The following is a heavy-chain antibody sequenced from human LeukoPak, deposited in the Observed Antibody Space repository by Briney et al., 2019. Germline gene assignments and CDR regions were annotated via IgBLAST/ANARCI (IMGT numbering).Heavy chain of an antibody. CDR1: GFTFSDSY. V-gene: IGHV3-11*01. CDR2: ISGSGHDI. J-gene: IGHJ5*02. CDR3: ATDSTGSSWYRDWFDP. D-gene: IGHD6-13*01. Sequence: GGSLRLSCAASGFTFSDSYMTWVRQAPGKGVEWVAYISGSGHDINYSDSVKGRFTISRDNAKSSLYLQMNSLRAEDTAVYYCATDSTGSSWYRDWFDPWGQGTLVTVSS.